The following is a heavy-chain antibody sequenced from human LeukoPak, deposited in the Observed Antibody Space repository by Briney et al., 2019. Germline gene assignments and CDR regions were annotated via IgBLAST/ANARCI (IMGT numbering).Heavy chain of an antibody. Sequence: GGSLRLSCAASGFTFSSYSMNWVRQAPGKGLEWVSSISSSSSYIYYADSVKGRFTISRDNAKNSLYLQMNSLRAEDTAVYYCARDVKFYGSGTAYYYYGMDVWGQGTTDTVSS. D-gene: IGHD3-10*01. CDR3: ARDVKFYGSGTAYYYYGMDV. CDR2: ISSSSSYI. V-gene: IGHV3-21*01. J-gene: IGHJ6*02. CDR1: GFTFSSYS.